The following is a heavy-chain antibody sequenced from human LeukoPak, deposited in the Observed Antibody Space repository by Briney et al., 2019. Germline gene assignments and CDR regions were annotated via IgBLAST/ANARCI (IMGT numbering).Heavy chain of an antibody. D-gene: IGHD3-10*01. J-gene: IGHJ4*02. V-gene: IGHV1-2*02. Sequence: ASVKVSCKASGYTFTGYYMHWVRQAPGQGLEWLGWINPNSGGTNYAQKFQGRVTMTTDTSTSTAYMELRSLGSDDTAVYYCARDLKLYYYGSGAYWGQGTLVTVSS. CDR3: ARDLKLYYYGSGAY. CDR2: INPNSGGT. CDR1: GYTFTGYY.